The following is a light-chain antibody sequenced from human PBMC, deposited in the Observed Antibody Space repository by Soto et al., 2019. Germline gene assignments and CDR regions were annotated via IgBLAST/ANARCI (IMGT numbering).Light chain of an antibody. Sequence: IKMTQSPSSLSAPVGNGVPITCGAIQAFRKDLGGYQQKPGKAPKPLIYAASSLQSGVPSRFSGSGSGTEFTLTISSLQPEDFATYYCLQHNSYPLTFGQGTRLEIK. J-gene: IGKJ5*01. CDR1: QAFRKD. V-gene: IGKV1-17*01. CDR2: AAS. CDR3: LQHNSYPLT.